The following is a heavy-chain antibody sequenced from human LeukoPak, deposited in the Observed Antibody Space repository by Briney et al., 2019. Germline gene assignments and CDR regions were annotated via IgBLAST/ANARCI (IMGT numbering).Heavy chain of an antibody. V-gene: IGHV3-23*01. Sequence: GGSLRLSCAASGFTFSSYAMSWVRQAPGKGLEWVSAISGSGGSTYYADSVKGRFTISRDNSKNTLYLQMNSLRAEDTAVYYCAKAGSTYSSSWYISGRRDVYYFDYWGQGTLVTVSS. CDR2: ISGSGGST. CDR3: AKAGSTYSSSWYISGRRDVYYFDY. CDR1: GFTFSSYA. J-gene: IGHJ4*02. D-gene: IGHD6-13*01.